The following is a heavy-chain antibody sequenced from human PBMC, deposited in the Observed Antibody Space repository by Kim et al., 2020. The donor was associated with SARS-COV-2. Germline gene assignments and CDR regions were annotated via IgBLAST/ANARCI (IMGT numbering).Heavy chain of an antibody. V-gene: IGHV4-34*04. D-gene: IGHD1-26*01. Sequence: SETLSLTCAAYGGSFSGYYWSWIRQPPGKGLEWIGEINHSGSTNNNPSLKSGGTISVDTTKNQFSKKPSSVTDADTAGYYCAREGIGRSGGRFGAWGQG. CDR3: AREGIGRSGGRFGA. CDR1: GGSFSGYY. J-gene: IGHJ5*02. CDR2: INHSGST.